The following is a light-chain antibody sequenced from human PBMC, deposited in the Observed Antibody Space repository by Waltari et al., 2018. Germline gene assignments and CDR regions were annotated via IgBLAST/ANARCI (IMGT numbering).Light chain of an antibody. J-gene: IGLJ3*02. Sequence: QSVLTQPPSASGTAGQRDNISCSGSSSNIGRYKVTWYQQFPGTAPKLLIYSNDQRPSGVPARFSGSKSGTSASLAISGLQSEDKADYYCATWDDRLNGQGVFGGGTRLTVL. CDR3: ATWDDRLNGQGV. CDR2: SND. CDR1: SSNIGRYK. V-gene: IGLV1-44*01.